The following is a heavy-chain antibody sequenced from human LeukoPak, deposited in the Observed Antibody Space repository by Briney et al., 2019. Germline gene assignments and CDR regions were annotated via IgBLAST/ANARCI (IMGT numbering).Heavy chain of an antibody. Sequence: SETLSLTCTVSGGSISSGDYFWRWIRQPPGKGLEWIGYIYCSGTTYYNPSLKCRVTVSVDTSKNQFSLKLSSVTAADTAVYYCARRVTTDAHYFDYWGQGTLVTVSS. J-gene: IGHJ4*02. D-gene: IGHD1-1*01. V-gene: IGHV4-30-4*01. CDR2: IYCSGTT. CDR1: GGSISSGDYF. CDR3: ARRVTTDAHYFDY.